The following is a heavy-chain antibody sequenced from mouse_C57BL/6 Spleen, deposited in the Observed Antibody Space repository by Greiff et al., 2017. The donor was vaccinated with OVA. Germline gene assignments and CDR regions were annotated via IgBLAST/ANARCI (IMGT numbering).Heavy chain of an antibody. CDR2: IYPGDGDT. V-gene: IGHV1-82*01. D-gene: IGHD1-1*01. CDR3: ARKVVDLDY. J-gene: IGHJ2*01. Sequence: VNVVESEPELVKPGASVKISCKASGYAFSSSWMNWVKQRPGKGLEWIGRIYPGDGDTNYNGKFKGKATLTADKSSSTAYMQLSSLTSEDSAVYFCARKVVDLDYWGQGTTLTVSS. CDR1: GYAFSSSW.